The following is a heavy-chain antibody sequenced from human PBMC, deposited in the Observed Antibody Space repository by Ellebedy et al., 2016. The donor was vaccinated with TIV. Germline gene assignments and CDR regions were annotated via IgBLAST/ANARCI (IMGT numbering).Heavy chain of an antibody. CDR2: INPDASST. CDR1: GSTFSDSG. D-gene: IGHD4-23*01. V-gene: IGHV3-74*01. J-gene: IGHJ4*02. CDR3: ARSAYYGGKGYYFDY. Sequence: GESLKISCAVSGSTFSDSGIHWVRQAPGKGLEWVSRINPDASSTTYADSVKGRFTISRDNAENTLYLQMNSLRAEDTAVYYCARSAYYGGKGYYFDYWGQGTLVTVSS.